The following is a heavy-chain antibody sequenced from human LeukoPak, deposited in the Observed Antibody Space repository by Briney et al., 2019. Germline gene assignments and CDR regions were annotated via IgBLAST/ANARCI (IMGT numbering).Heavy chain of an antibody. CDR3: ARGQPWYYYDSSGYYYYY. J-gene: IGHJ4*02. V-gene: IGHV4-34*01. Sequence: SETLSLTCAVYGGSFSGYYWSWIRQPPGKGLEWIGEINHSGSTNYNPSLKSRVTISVDASKNQISLKLSSVTAADTAVYYCARGQPWYYYDSSGYYYYYWGQGTLVTVSS. CDR1: GGSFSGYY. D-gene: IGHD3-22*01. CDR2: INHSGST.